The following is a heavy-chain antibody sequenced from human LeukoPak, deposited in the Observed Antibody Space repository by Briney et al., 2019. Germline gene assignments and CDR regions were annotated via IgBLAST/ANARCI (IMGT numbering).Heavy chain of an antibody. J-gene: IGHJ6*03. CDR3: ARVGYSGYDDAGYYYYYYMDV. CDR2: INHSGST. CDR1: GGSFSGYY. Sequence: SETLSLTCAVYGGSFSGYYWSWIRQPPGKGLEWIGEINHSGSTNYNPSLKSRVTISVDTSKNQFSLKLSSVTAADTTVYYCARVGYSGYDDAGYYYYYYMDVWGKGTTVTVSS. V-gene: IGHV4-34*01. D-gene: IGHD5-12*01.